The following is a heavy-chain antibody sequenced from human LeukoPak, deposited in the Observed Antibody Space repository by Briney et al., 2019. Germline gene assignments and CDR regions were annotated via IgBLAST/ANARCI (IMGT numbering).Heavy chain of an antibody. J-gene: IGHJ4*02. CDR2: ISANSGNT. CDR3: ARDQTAVAGKAVDF. V-gene: IGHV1-18*01. D-gene: IGHD6-19*01. Sequence: GASVKVSCKASGYTFTNYGITWVRQAPGQGLEWMGWISANSGNTIYAQKFQGRVTMTTDTSTTTAHMEVRSLRSDDAAVYYCARDQTAVAGKAVDFWGQGTLVTVSS. CDR1: GYTFTNYG.